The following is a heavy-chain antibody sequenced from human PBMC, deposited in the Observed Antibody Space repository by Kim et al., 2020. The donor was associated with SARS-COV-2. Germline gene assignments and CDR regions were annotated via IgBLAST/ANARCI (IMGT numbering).Heavy chain of an antibody. D-gene: IGHD6-13*01. CDR3: AKDIPPQSHSSSWANWFDP. CDR1: GFTFDDYA. V-gene: IGHV3-9*01. J-gene: IGHJ5*02. CDR2: ISWNSGSI. Sequence: GGSLRLSCAASGFTFDDYAMHWVRQAPGKGLEWVSGISWNSGSIGYADSVKGRFTISRDNAKNSLYLQMNSLRAEDTALYYCAKDIPPQSHSSSWANWFDPGGQETLDSVSA.